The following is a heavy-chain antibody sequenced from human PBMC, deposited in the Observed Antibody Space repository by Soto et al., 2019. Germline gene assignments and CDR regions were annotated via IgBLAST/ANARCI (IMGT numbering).Heavy chain of an antibody. Sequence: QVQLVESGGGVVQPGTSLRLSCAASGFTFSNYGMHWVRQTPGKGLEWVALILYDGSNKYYADSVKGRFTISRDNSKNTLYLQVSSLRAEDTAVYYCAKSRDAYNFYFYYGMDVWGPGTAVTVSS. V-gene: IGHV3-30*18. CDR1: GFTFSNYG. J-gene: IGHJ6*02. CDR3: AKSRDAYNFYFYYGMDV. D-gene: IGHD1-1*01. CDR2: ILYDGSNK.